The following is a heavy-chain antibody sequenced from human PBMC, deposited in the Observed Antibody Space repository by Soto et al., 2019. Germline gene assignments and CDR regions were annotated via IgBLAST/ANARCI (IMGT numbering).Heavy chain of an antibody. D-gene: IGHD3-16*01. CDR3: AGLGAYAVSPIYY. Sequence: SETLSLASTVYGGSIISGSRSWIRQPPGKGLEWIGYISHSGNTNYNPSVKSRVTLSVDTPKNQFSLRLSSVTTADTAVYYCAGLGAYAVSPIYYRGQVTLV. V-gene: IGHV4-59*01. CDR1: GGSIISGS. CDR2: ISHSGNT. J-gene: IGHJ4*02.